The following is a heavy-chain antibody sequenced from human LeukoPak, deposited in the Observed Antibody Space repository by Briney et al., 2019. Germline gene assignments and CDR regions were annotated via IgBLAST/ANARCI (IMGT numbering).Heavy chain of an antibody. CDR2: MNSDGSST. V-gene: IGHV3-74*01. CDR3: AKDSTHYRVWDDYDSTGLTY. CDR1: GFTFSSHW. D-gene: IGHD3-22*01. Sequence: GGSLRLSCAASGFTFSSHWMHWVRQAPGKGLVWVSRMNSDGSSTSYADSVKGRFTISRDNAKSTLYLQMNSLRAEDSAVYYCAKDSTHYRVWDDYDSTGLTYWGQGTLVTVSS. J-gene: IGHJ4*02.